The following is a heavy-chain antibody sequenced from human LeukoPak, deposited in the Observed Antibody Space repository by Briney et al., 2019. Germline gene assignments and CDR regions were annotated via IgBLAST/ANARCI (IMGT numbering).Heavy chain of an antibody. V-gene: IGHV4-34*01. CDR3: ARGLHYNILTGGVDV. J-gene: IGHJ6*02. CDR1: GGSFSGYY. D-gene: IGHD3-9*01. Sequence: SETLSLTCAVFGGSFSGYYWSWIRQSPEKGLEWIGEMSHTGATNYNPSLKSRVTVSVDTSKKQFSLNLRSVTAADTAVYYCARGLHYNILTGGVDVWGQGTTVIVSS. CDR2: MSHTGAT.